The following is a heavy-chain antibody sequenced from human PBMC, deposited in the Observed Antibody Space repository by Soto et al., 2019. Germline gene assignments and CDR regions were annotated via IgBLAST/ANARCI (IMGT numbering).Heavy chain of an antibody. J-gene: IGHJ6*02. D-gene: IGHD6-6*01. Sequence: ASVKVSCKASGYTFTGYYMHWVRQAPGQGLEWMGWINPNSGGTNYAQKFQGWVTMTRDTSISTAYMELSRLRSDDTAVYYCARVDSSSSSYGMDVWGQGTTVTVSS. V-gene: IGHV1-2*04. CDR2: INPNSGGT. CDR3: ARVDSSSSSYGMDV. CDR1: GYTFTGYY.